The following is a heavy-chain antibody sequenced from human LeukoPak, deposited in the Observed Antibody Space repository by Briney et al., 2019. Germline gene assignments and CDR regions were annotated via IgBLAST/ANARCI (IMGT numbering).Heavy chain of an antibody. D-gene: IGHD2-2*01. CDR1: GGTFSSYA. CDR3: ASRLYCSNTRCRNFPFAY. Sequence: ASVKVSCKASGGTFSSYAINWVRQAPGQGLEWMGGIIPIFGTANSAQKFQDRVTITADESTSTAYMELSSLRSEDTAIYYCASRLYCSNTRCRNFPFAYWGQGTLVTVSS. J-gene: IGHJ4*02. CDR2: IIPIFGTA. V-gene: IGHV1-69*13.